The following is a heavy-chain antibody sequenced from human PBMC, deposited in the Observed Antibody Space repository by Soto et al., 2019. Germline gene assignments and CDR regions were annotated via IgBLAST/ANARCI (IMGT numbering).Heavy chain of an antibody. V-gene: IGHV4-30-4*01. Sequence: SETLSLTCTVSGASISSGDSFLSWVRQHPGKSVEWIGYIYYTESTYYNPSLASRLSISIYTSKNQFSLKLSSVTAADTAMYYCVRARVPAAITYWGQGTLVTVSS. CDR3: VRARVPAAITY. CDR1: GASISSGDSF. J-gene: IGHJ4*02. CDR2: IYYTEST. D-gene: IGHD2-2*01.